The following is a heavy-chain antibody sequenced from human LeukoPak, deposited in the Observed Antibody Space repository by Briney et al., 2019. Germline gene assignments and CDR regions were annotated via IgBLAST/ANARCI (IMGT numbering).Heavy chain of an antibody. J-gene: IGHJ4*02. CDR3: ARSRDNVDYYDSSGYFDY. D-gene: IGHD3-22*01. V-gene: IGHV3-66*02. CDR1: GFTVSTNY. CDR2: IYSGGST. Sequence: GGSLRLSCAASGFTVSTNYMSWVRQAPGKGLEWVSVIYSGGSTYYADSVKGRFTISRDNSKNTLYLQMNSLRAEDTAVYYCARSRDNVDYYDSSGYFDYWDQGTLVTVSS.